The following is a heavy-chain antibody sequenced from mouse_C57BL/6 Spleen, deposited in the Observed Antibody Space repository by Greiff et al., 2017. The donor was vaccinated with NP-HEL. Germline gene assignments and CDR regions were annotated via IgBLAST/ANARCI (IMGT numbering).Heavy chain of an antibody. J-gene: IGHJ3*01. D-gene: IGHD3-2*02. CDR3: ARRDSSGPFAY. CDR2: IHPNSGST. CDR1: GYTFTSYW. V-gene: IGHV1-64*01. Sequence: VQLQQPGAELVKPGASVKLSCKASGYTFTSYWMHWVKQRPGQGLEWIGMIHPNSGSTNYNEKFKSKATLTVDKSSRTAYMQLSSLTSEDSAVYYCARRDSSGPFAYWGQGTLVTVSA.